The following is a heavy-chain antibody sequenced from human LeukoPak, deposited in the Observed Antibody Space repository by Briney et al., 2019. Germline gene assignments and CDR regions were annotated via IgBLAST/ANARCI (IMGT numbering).Heavy chain of an antibody. CDR1: GGSISSYY. CDR3: ARDKPPALHAYYYMDV. J-gene: IGHJ6*03. V-gene: IGHV4-4*07. D-gene: IGHD6-25*01. CDR2: IYTSGST. Sequence: SETLSPTCSVSGGSISSYYWSWIRQPAGKGLEWIGRIYTSGSTNYNPSLKSRVTMSVDTSKNQFSLKLSSVTAADTAVYYCARDKPPALHAYYYMDVWGKGTTVTVSS.